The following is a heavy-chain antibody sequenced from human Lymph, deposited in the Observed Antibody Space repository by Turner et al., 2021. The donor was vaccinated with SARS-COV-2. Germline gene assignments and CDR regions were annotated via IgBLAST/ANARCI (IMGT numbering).Heavy chain of an antibody. D-gene: IGHD3-22*01. J-gene: IGHJ4*02. CDR2: ISDDGSDK. V-gene: IGHV3-30*04. CDR3: ARDRDSSGWVDY. CDR1: GFPFSCYA. Sequence: QVQLVESGGGVVQPGRSLRLSCAASGFPFSCYAMHWVRQAPGKGLEWVAFISDDGSDKYYADSVKGRFTFSRDNYKNTLYLQMNSLRAEDTAVYYCARDRDSSGWVDYWGQGTLVTVSS.